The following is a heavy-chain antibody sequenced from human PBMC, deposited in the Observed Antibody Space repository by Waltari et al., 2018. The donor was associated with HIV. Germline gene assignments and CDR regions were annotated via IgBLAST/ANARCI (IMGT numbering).Heavy chain of an antibody. CDR2: TYLRSKWHE. D-gene: IGHD3-3*02. Sequence: QVYLQQSGPGVVKPSETLSVDGFICGGSVSSDTSSWNWVLQSPSRGLEWLGRTYLRSKWHEDYSKSVKGRISIDSDSAENRFTLHLNHVTPEDTAVYFCVRDAFGLDYWGQGTLVTVSS. J-gene: IGHJ4*02. V-gene: IGHV6-1*01. CDR3: VRDAFGLDY. CDR1: GGSVSSDTSS.